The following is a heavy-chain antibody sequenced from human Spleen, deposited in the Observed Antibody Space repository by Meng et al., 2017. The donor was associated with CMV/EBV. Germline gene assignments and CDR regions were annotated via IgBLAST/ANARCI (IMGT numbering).Heavy chain of an antibody. V-gene: IGHV4-30-4*08. J-gene: IGHJ4*02. D-gene: IGHD5-18*01. Sequence: QRKNWAPGLVHPSQTLSLDCTASGGAQSSGEYYWSWIRQPQGKGLEWIVYIYYSGSTYYNPSIKSRVTISVDTSKNQFSLKLSSVTAADTAVYYCAREGDTAMALVDYWGQGTLVTVSS. CDR3: AREGDTAMALVDY. CDR1: GGAQSSGEYY. CDR2: IYYSGST.